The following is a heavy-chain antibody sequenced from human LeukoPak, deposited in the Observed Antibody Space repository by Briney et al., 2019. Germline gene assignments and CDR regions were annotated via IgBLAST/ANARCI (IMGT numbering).Heavy chain of an antibody. V-gene: IGHV3-33*06. D-gene: IGHD3-9*01. CDR1: GFTFSSYG. J-gene: IGHJ4*02. CDR2: IWYDGSNK. CDR3: AKDLGHQYYDILTGYGG. Sequence: PGGSLRLSCAASGFTFSSYGMHWVRQAPGKGLEWVAVIWYDGSNKYYADSVKGRFTISRDNSKNTLYLQMNSLRAEDTAVYYCAKDLGHQYYDILTGYGGGGQGTLVTVSS.